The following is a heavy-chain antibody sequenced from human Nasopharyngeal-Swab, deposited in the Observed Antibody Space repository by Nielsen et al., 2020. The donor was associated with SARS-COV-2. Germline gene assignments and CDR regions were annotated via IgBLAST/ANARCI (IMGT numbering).Heavy chain of an antibody. V-gene: IGHV3-30-3*01. CDR2: ISYDGSNK. CDR1: GFTFSSYA. CDR3: ARKDSGSYRGSFDY. D-gene: IGHD1-26*01. Sequence: GGSLRLSCAASGFTFSSYAMHWVRQAPGKGLEWVAVISYDGSNKYYADSVKGRFTISRDNSKNTLYLQMDSLRAEDTAVYYCARKDSGSYRGSFDYWGQGTLVTVSS. J-gene: IGHJ4*01.